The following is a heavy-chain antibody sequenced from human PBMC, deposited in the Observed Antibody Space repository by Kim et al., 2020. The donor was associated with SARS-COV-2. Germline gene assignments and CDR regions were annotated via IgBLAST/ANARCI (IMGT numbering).Heavy chain of an antibody. Sequence: SETLSLTCAVSGGSISSSNWWSWVRQPPGKGLEWIGEIYHSGSTNYNPSLKSRVTISVDKSKNQFSLKLSSVTAADTAVYYCARVLIGGMVRGVIISPRGDDAFDIWGQGTMVTVSS. CDR2: IYHSGST. J-gene: IGHJ3*02. V-gene: IGHV4-4*02. CDR3: ARVLIGGMVRGVIISPRGDDAFDI. CDR1: GGSISSSNW. D-gene: IGHD3-10*01.